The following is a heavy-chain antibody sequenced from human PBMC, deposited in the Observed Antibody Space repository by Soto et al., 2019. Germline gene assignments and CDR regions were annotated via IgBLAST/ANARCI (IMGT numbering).Heavy chain of an antibody. Sequence: PGGSLRLSCAASGFTFSSYAMSWVRQAPGKGLEWVSAISGSGGSTYYADSVKGRFTISRDNSKNTLYLQMNSLRAEDTAVYYCAKDYDFWSGYSYYFDYWGQGTLVTVSS. CDR2: ISGSGGST. D-gene: IGHD3-3*01. CDR3: AKDYDFWSGYSYYFDY. J-gene: IGHJ4*02. CDR1: GFTFSSYA. V-gene: IGHV3-23*01.